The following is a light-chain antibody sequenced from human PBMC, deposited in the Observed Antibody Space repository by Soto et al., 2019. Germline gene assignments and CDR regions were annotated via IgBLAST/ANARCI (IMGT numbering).Light chain of an antibody. Sequence: DIQLTQSPSSLSASIGDRVSISCRASQSISSYLNWYQQKPGKAPNLLISGASSLQSGVPSRFSGSGSGTDFTLTISSLQPEDFATYFCQQSHSSLITFGQGTRLEIK. J-gene: IGKJ5*01. CDR1: QSISSY. CDR2: GAS. V-gene: IGKV1-39*01. CDR3: QQSHSSLIT.